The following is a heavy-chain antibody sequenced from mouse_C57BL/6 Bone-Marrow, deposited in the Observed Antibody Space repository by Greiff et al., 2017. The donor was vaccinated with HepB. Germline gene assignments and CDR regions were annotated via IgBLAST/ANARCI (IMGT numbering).Heavy chain of an antibody. CDR3: ARGRDYYGSSYDYYAMDY. CDR1: GYTFTSYN. J-gene: IGHJ4*01. CDR2: IYPGNGDT. D-gene: IGHD1-1*01. V-gene: IGHV1-12*01. Sequence: QVQLKESGAELVRPGASVKMSCKASGYTFTSYNMHWVKQTPRQGLEWIGAIYPGNGDTSYNQKFKGKATLTVDKSSSTAYMQLSSLTSEDSAVYVCARGRDYYGSSYDYYAMDYWGQGTSVTVSS.